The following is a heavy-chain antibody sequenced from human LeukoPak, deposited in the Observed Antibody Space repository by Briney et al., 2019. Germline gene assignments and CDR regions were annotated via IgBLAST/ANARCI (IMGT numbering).Heavy chain of an antibody. CDR3: ASIVVVTASLDY. CDR1: GGSISSGGYS. CDR2: IYYSGST. V-gene: IGHV4-39*01. Sequence: SETLSLTCAISGGSISSGGYSWGWIRQPPGKGLEWIGSIYYSGSTYYNPSLKSRVTISVDTSKNQFSLKLSSVTAADTAVYYCASIVVVTASLDYWGQGTLVTVSS. J-gene: IGHJ4*02. D-gene: IGHD2-21*02.